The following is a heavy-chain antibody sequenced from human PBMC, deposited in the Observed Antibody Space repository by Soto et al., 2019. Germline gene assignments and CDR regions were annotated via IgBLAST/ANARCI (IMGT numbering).Heavy chain of an antibody. Sequence: GGSLRLSCAASGFTFSSYSMNWVRQAPGKGLEWVSSISSSSTYIYYADSVKGRFTISRDNAKNSLYLQMNSPRAEDTAVYYCARDHHRYSGYDYVDYWGQGTLVTVSS. V-gene: IGHV3-21*04. CDR2: ISSSSTYI. J-gene: IGHJ4*02. CDR3: ARDHHRYSGYDYVDY. D-gene: IGHD5-12*01. CDR1: GFTFSSYS.